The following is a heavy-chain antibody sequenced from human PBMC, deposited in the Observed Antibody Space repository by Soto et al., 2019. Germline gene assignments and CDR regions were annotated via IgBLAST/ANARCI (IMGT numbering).Heavy chain of an antibody. V-gene: IGHV3-21*01. J-gene: IGHJ4*02. CDR3: ARVPYGGSYWREFDY. CDR2: IFISSSYI. D-gene: IGHD1-26*01. CDR1: GFTFSSYS. Sequence: EVQLVESGGGLVKPGGSLRLSCAASGFTFSSYSMNWVRQAPGKGLAWVSSIFISSSYIYYADSVKGRFTISRDNAKNSLYLQMNSLRADDPAVYYCARVPYGGSYWREFDYWGQGTLVTVSS.